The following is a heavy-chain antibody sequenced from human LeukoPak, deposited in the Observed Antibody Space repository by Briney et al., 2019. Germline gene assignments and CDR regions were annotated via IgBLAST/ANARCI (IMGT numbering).Heavy chain of an antibody. CDR2: INPNSGGT. V-gene: IGHV1-2*02. D-gene: IGHD2-2*01. J-gene: IGHJ6*03. Sequence: ASVKVSCKASGYTFTGYYMHWVRQAPGQGLEWMGWINPNSGGTNYAQKFQGRVTMTRDTSISTAYMELSRLRSDDTAVYYCARAAYCSSTSCYPSVNYNYYYMDVWGKGTTVTISS. CDR3: ARAAYCSSTSCYPSVNYNYYYMDV. CDR1: GYTFTGYY.